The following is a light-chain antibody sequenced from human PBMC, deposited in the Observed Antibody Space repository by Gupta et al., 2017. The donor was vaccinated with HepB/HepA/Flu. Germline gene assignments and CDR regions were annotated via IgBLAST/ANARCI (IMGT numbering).Light chain of an antibody. Sequence: HSALTQPRSVSGSPGQSVTISCTGTSLDVGPYNYVSWYQQLPGKAPKLMIYDVSKRPSGVPDRFSGSKSGNTASLTISGLQAEDEADYYCCSYAGSYTYVFGTETKVTVL. V-gene: IGLV2-11*01. CDR3: CSYAGSYTYV. CDR1: SLDVGPYNY. CDR2: DVS. J-gene: IGLJ1*01.